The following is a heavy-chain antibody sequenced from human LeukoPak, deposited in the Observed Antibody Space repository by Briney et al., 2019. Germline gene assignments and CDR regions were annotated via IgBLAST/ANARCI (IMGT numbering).Heavy chain of an antibody. CDR3: ARDNPTYYDFWSGYYLDY. V-gene: IGHV3-48*01. J-gene: IGHJ4*02. D-gene: IGHD3-3*01. CDR2: ISSSSSTI. Sequence: GGSLRLSCAASGFTFSSYSVNWVRQAPGKGLEWVSYISSSSSTIYYADSVKGRFTISRDNAKNSLYLQMNSLRAEDTAVYYCARDNPTYYDFWSGYYLDYWGQGTLVTVSS. CDR1: GFTFSSYS.